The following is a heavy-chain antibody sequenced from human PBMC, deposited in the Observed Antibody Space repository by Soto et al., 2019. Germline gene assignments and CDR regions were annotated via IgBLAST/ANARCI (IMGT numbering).Heavy chain of an antibody. V-gene: IGHV3-30-3*01. CDR1: GFTFSSYA. Sequence: PGGSLRLSXAASGFTFSSYAMHWVRQAPGKGLEWVAVISYDGSNKYYADSVKGRFTISRDNSKNTLYLQMNSLRAEDTAVYYCARGGRRWLQFLVYYFDYWGQGTLVTVSS. D-gene: IGHD5-12*01. CDR3: ARGGRRWLQFLVYYFDY. J-gene: IGHJ4*02. CDR2: ISYDGSNK.